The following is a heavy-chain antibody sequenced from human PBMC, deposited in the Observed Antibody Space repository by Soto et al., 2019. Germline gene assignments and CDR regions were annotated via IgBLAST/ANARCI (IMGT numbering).Heavy chain of an antibody. J-gene: IGHJ6*02. Sequence: GGSLRLSCAASGFTFSSYAMSWVRQAPGKGLEWVSAISGSGGSTYYADSVKGRFTISRDNSKNTLYLQMNSLRAEDTAVYYCAAPYDFWSGYYTYYYYGMDVWGQGTTVTVSS. CDR3: AAPYDFWSGYYTYYYYGMDV. CDR2: ISGSGGST. V-gene: IGHV3-23*01. D-gene: IGHD3-3*01. CDR1: GFTFSSYA.